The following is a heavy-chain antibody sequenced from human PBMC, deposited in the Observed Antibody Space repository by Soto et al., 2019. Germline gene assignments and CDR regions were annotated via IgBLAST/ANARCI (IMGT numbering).Heavy chain of an antibody. V-gene: IGHV5-10-1*01. J-gene: IGHJ4*02. CDR1: GYSFAGYW. CDR3: ATQIYNSEIGPNFQYSFDS. Sequence: PGEPLKISCKASGYSFAGYWITCVRQKPGKGLEGMGRIDLSDSQTYYSPSFRGHVTISVTKSITTVFLQWSSLRASDTAMYYCATQIYNSEIGPNFQYSFDSWGQGTAVTVS. D-gene: IGHD1-20*01. CDR2: IDLSDSQT.